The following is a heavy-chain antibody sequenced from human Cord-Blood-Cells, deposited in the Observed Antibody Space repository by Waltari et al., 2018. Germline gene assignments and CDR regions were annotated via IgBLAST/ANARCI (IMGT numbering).Heavy chain of an antibody. CDR2: NNSDGSST. J-gene: IGHJ4*02. CDR3: ARVAVYGDVFDY. V-gene: IGHV3-74*01. Sequence: EVQLVESGGGLVQPGGSLRLSCAASGFTFSSYWMHWVRQAPGKGLVWVSRNNSDGSSTSYADSVKGRFTISRDNAKNTLYLQMNSLRAEDTAVYYCARVAVYGDVFDYWGQGTLVTVSS. D-gene: IGHD4-17*01. CDR1: GFTFSSYW.